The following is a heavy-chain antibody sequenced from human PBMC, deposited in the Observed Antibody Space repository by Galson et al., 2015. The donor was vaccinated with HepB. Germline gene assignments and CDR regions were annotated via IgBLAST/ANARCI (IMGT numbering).Heavy chain of an antibody. CDR3: ARARNDNVRRRGYCDF. Sequence: SLRLSCAASGFTFSSYWMTWVRQAPGKGLEWVSNIRQDGSEKYYADSVKGRLTISRDNAKNSLDLQMDSLRAEDTAVYYCARARNDNVRRRGYCDFWGQGTLGTVPS. CDR2: IRQDGSEK. V-gene: IGHV3-7*03. D-gene: IGHD3-10*02. CDR1: GFTFSSYW. J-gene: IGHJ4*02.